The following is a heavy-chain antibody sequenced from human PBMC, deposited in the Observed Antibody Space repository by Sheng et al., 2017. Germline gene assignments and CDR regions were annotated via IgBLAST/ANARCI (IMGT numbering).Heavy chain of an antibody. J-gene: IGHJ6*03. CDR3: ARAEADPSHFYMDV. D-gene: IGHD2-15*01. CDR1: GFTFSDHY. CDR2: SRNKGKSYTT. V-gene: IGHV3-72*01. Sequence: EVQLAESGGGLVQPGGSLRLSCVASGFTFSDHYMDWVRQAPGQGLEWVGRSRNKGKSYTTEYAASVKDRFTISRDDSRNSVYLQMNSLKTEDTAVYYCARAEADPSHFYMDVWGKGTTVTVSS.